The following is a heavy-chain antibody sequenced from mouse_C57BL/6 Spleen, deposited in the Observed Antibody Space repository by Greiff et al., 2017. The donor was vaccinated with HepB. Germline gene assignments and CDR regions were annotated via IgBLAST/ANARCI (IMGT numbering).Heavy chain of an antibody. CDR3: TRDRGKGDYFDY. CDR1: GFTFSSYA. V-gene: IGHV5-9-1*02. D-gene: IGHD4-1*01. Sequence: EVNVVESGEGLVKPGGSLKLSCAASGFTFSSYAMSWVRQTPEKRLEWVAYISSGGDYIYYADTVKGRFTISRDNARNTLYLQMSSLKSEDTAMYYCTRDRGKGDYFDYWGQGTTLTVSS. J-gene: IGHJ2*01. CDR2: ISSGGDYI.